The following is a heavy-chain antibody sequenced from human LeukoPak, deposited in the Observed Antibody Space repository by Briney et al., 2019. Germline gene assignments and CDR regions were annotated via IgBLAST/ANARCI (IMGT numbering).Heavy chain of an antibody. CDR3: AKPLPHGYSTFYYYYGMDV. CDR2: ISGSGGST. Sequence: GGSLRLSCAASGFTFSSYAMSWVRQAPGKGLEWVSAISGSGGSTYYADSVKGRFTISRDNSKNTLYLQMNSLRAEDTAVYYCAKPLPHGYSTFYYYYGMDVWGQGTTVTVSS. CDR1: GFTFSSYA. D-gene: IGHD5-24*01. J-gene: IGHJ6*02. V-gene: IGHV3-23*01.